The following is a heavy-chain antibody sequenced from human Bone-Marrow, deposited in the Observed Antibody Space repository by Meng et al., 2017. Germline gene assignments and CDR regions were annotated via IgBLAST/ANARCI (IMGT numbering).Heavy chain of an antibody. D-gene: IGHD6-13*01. CDR1: GFTFSSYS. V-gene: IGHV3-21*01. J-gene: IGHJ6*02. Sequence: LSLTSAASGFTFSSYSMNWVRQAPGKGLEWVSSISSSSSYIYYANSVKSRFTISRDNAKNSLYLQMNSLRAEDTAVYYCARVNGIAAAGTLAHYYYYGMDVWGQGTTVTVSS. CDR3: ARVNGIAAAGTLAHYYYYGMDV. CDR2: ISSSSSYI.